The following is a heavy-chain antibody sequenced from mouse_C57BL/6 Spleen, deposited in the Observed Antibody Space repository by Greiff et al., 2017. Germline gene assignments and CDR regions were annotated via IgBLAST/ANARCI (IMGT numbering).Heavy chain of an antibody. CDR3: AREAVAAPHLYY. Sequence: QVQLQQSGAELVKPGASVKISCKASGYAFSSYWMNWVKQRPGKGLEWIGQIYPGDGDTNYNGKFKGKATLTADKSSSTAYIQLSSLTSEYSAVYFCAREAVAAPHLYYWGQGTTLTVSS. CDR2: IYPGDGDT. D-gene: IGHD1-1*01. CDR1: GYAFSSYW. J-gene: IGHJ2*01. V-gene: IGHV1-80*01.